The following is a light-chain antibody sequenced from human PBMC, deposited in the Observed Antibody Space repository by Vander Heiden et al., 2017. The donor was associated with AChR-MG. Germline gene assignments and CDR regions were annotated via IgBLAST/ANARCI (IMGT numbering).Light chain of an antibody. CDR2: RAL. CDR1: QTINND. CDR3: QQSHSPPLT. J-gene: IGKJ4*01. Sequence: DIQLTQSPSSLSASVGDRVTITCRASQTINNDLNWFQQKPGKAPNLLIYRALRLQSGVPSRFSGGASGADFILTINNLQPEDFATYYCQQSHSPPLTFGGGTKVEI. V-gene: IGKV1-39*01.